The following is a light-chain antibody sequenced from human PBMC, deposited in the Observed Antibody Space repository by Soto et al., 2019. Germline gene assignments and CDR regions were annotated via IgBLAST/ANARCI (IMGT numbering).Light chain of an antibody. J-gene: IGKJ5*01. Sequence: IQLTQSPSSLSASVGDRVTITCRASQGISSYLAWYQQKPGKAPKLLIYGASTLEGGVPFRFSGSGSGTNFTLTISSLQPEDFATYYCQQLNTYPITFGQGTRLEIK. CDR1: QGISSY. CDR2: GAS. V-gene: IGKV1-9*01. CDR3: QQLNTYPIT.